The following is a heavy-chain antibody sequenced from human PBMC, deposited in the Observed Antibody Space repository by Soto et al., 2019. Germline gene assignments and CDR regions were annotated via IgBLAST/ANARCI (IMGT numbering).Heavy chain of an antibody. Sequence: ASVKVTCTASGYTFTGYYIHWVRQAPGQGLEWMGWINPNSGGTNYAQKFQGWVTMTRDTSISTAYMELSRLRSDDTAVYYCARAYDSLNWFDPWGQGTLVTVSS. D-gene: IGHD3-3*01. CDR3: ARAYDSLNWFDP. CDR2: INPNSGGT. CDR1: GYTFTGYY. J-gene: IGHJ5*02. V-gene: IGHV1-2*04.